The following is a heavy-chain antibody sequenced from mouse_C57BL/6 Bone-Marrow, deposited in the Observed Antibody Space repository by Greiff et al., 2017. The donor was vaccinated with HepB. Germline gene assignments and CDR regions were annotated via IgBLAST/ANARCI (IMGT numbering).Heavy chain of an antibody. Sequence: QVQLQQPGAELVKPGASVKMSCKASGYTFTSYWITWVKHRPGQGLEWIGDIYPGSGSTNYNEKFKSKATLTVDTSSSTAYMQLSSLTSEDSAVYYCARSPLYGNYRDYWGQGTTLTVSS. CDR3: ARSPLYGNYRDY. CDR2: IYPGSGST. CDR1: GYTFTSYW. V-gene: IGHV1-55*01. J-gene: IGHJ2*01. D-gene: IGHD2-10*02.